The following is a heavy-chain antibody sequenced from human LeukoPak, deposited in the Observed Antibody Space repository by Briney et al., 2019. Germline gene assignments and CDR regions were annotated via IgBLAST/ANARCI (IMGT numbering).Heavy chain of an antibody. CDR2: IYYTGST. J-gene: IGHJ6*02. CDR3: ARDRGIDGMDV. D-gene: IGHD3-10*01. Sequence: SETLSLTCTVSGGSISSGDYYWSWIRQPPGKGLEWIGFIYYTGSTYYNPSLKSRVTISVDTSRKQFALKLSSVTAADTAVYYCARDRGIDGMDVWGQGTTVTVSS. CDR1: GGSISSGDYY. V-gene: IGHV4-30-4*02.